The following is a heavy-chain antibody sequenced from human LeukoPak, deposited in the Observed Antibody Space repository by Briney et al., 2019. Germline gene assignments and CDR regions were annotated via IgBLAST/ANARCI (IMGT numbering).Heavy chain of an antibody. CDR1: GYTFTSYG. CDR3: ARPIRIAVAGIYYYGMDV. D-gene: IGHD6-19*01. Sequence: ASVKVSCKASGYTFTSYGISWVRQAPGQGLEWMGWISAYNGNTNYAQKRQGRVTMTTDTSTSTAYMELRSLRSDDTAVYYCARPIRIAVAGIYYYGMDVWGQGTTVTVSS. J-gene: IGHJ6*02. CDR2: ISAYNGNT. V-gene: IGHV1-18*01.